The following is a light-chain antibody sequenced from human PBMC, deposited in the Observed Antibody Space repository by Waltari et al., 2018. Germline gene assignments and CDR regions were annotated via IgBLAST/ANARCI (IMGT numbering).Light chain of an antibody. CDR3: SSYAGKYV. CDR2: EVY. CDR1: SSDVGGNDY. Sequence: QSALTQFPSASGSPGQSVTISCTGTSSDVGGNDYISWYHKPPGKAPKVIIYEVYKRPSGVPDRFSGSKSGNTASLTVSGLQAEDEANYYCSSYAGKYVFGGGTKLTVL. J-gene: IGLJ3*02. V-gene: IGLV2-8*01.